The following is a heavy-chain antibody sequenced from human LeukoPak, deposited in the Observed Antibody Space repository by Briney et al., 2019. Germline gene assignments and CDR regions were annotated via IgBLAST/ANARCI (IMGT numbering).Heavy chain of an antibody. CDR3: AKDGAGWLQFSFTYYYYYYMDV. Sequence: PGGSLTLSCAASGFTFSSYGMHWVRQAPRKGLEGVAFIRYDGSNKYYADSVKGRFTISRDNSKNTLYPQMNSLRAEDVAVYYCAKDGAGWLQFSFTYYYYYYMDVWGKGTTVTISS. CDR2: IRYDGSNK. CDR1: GFTFSSYG. D-gene: IGHD5-24*01. J-gene: IGHJ6*03. V-gene: IGHV3-30*02.